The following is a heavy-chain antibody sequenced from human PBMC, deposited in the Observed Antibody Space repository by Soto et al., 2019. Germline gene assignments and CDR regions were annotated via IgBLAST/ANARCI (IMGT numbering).Heavy chain of an antibody. D-gene: IGHD2-15*01. Sequence: QVQLVQSGAEVKKPGSSVKVSCKASGGTFSRYAITWVRQAPGQGLEWMGGIIPTSGTANYAQKFQGRVTIIADESTSTACMELSSLRSEDTAVYYCARWPGYCSGGSCYNYYGLDVWGQGTTVAVSS. CDR1: GGTFSRYA. CDR3: ARWPGYCSGGSCYNYYGLDV. V-gene: IGHV1-69*01. J-gene: IGHJ6*02. CDR2: IIPTSGTA.